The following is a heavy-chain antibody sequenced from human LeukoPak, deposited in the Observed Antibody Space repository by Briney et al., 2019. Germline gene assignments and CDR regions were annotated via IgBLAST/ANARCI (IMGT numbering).Heavy chain of an antibody. V-gene: IGHV3-7*01. CDR1: GFTFSSYW. Sequence: RGSLRLSCAASGFTFSSYWMSWVRQAPGKGLEWVANIKQDGSEKYYVDSVKGRFTISRDNAKNSLYLQMNSLRAEDTAVYYCARLNGGSYCDYWGQGTLVTVSS. CDR3: ARLNGGSYCDY. CDR2: IKQDGSEK. D-gene: IGHD1-26*01. J-gene: IGHJ4*02.